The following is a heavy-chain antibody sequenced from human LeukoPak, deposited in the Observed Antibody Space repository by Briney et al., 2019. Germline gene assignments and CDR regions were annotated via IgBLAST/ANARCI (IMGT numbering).Heavy chain of an antibody. Sequence: SETLSLTCTVSGGSISSYYWSWIRQPPGKGLEWIGYIYYSGSTNYNPSLKSRVTISVDMSKNQFSLKLSSVTAADTAVYYCARERHGGLDIWGQGTMVTVSS. CDR2: IYYSGST. D-gene: IGHD3-10*01. CDR1: GGSISSYY. V-gene: IGHV4-59*01. J-gene: IGHJ3*02. CDR3: ARERHGGLDI.